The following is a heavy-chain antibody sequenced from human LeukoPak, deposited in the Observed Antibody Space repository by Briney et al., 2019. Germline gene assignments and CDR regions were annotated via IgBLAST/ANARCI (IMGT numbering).Heavy chain of an antibody. J-gene: IGHJ3*02. CDR3: ARGRFGNPLQLEPRRPFDM. CDR1: GGSSTGYY. Sequence: SETLSLTCAVYGGSSTGYYWSWIRLAPGKGLEWIGEINRSGVTNYNPSLKSRVTLSVDTSKSQFSLKLTSLTAADTAVFYCARGRFGNPLQLEPRRPFDMWGQGTMVAISS. D-gene: IGHD1-1*01. CDR2: INRSGVT. V-gene: IGHV4-34*01.